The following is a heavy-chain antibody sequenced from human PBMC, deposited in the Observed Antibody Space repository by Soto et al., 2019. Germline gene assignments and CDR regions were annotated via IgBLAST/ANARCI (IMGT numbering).Heavy chain of an antibody. J-gene: IGHJ6*02. CDR1: GGTFSSYA. CDR3: ARAIKMVVTAIYYYGMDV. D-gene: IGHD2-21*02. CDR2: IIPIFGTA. Sequence: GASVKVSCKASGGTFSSYAISWVRQAPGQGLEWMGGIIPIFGTANYAQKFQGRVTITADESTSTAYMELSSLRSEDTAVYYCARAIKMVVTAIYYYGMDVWGQGTTVTVSS. V-gene: IGHV1-69*13.